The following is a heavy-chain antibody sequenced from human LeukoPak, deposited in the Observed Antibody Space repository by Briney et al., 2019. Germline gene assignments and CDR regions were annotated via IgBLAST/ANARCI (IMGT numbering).Heavy chain of an antibody. CDR1: GFTFSSYA. D-gene: IGHD5-12*01. CDR3: ARGTSGYDDYFDY. J-gene: IGHJ4*02. Sequence: GSLRLFCAASGFTFSSYAMHWVRQAPGKGLEWVAVISYDGSNKYYADSVKGRFTISRDNSKNTLYLQMNSLRAEDTAVYYCARGTSGYDDYFDYWGQGTLVTVSS. CDR2: ISYDGSNK. V-gene: IGHV3-30-3*01.